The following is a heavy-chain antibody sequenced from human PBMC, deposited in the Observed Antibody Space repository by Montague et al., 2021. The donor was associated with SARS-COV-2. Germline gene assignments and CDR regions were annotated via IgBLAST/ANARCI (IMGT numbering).Heavy chain of an antibody. J-gene: IGHJ4*02. V-gene: IGHV3-48*03. D-gene: IGHD3-9*01. CDR2: ISSSGSTI. CDR3: ARVEGWTDYYDILTGYSRNFDY. Sequence: SLRLSCAASGFTFSSYEMNWVRQVPGKGLEWVSYISSSGSTIYYADSVKGRFTISRDNAKNSLYLQMNSLRAEDTAVYYCARVEGWTDYYDILTGYSRNFDYWGQGTLVTVPS. CDR1: GFTFSSYE.